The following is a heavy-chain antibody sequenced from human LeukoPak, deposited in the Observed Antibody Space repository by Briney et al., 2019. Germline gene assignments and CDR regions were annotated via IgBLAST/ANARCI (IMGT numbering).Heavy chain of an antibody. Sequence: ASVKVSCKASGYTFTSYDINWVRQATGQGLEWMGWMNPNSGNTGYAQKFQGRVTMTRNTSISTAYMELSSLRSEDTAVYYCASASTTVTTHYYYYMDVWGKGTTVTISS. J-gene: IGHJ6*03. CDR1: GYTFTSYD. CDR3: ASASTTVTTHYYYYMDV. D-gene: IGHD4-17*01. V-gene: IGHV1-8*01. CDR2: MNPNSGNT.